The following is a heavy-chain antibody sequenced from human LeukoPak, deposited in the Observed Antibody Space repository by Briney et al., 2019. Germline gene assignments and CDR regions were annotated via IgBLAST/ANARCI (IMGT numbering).Heavy chain of an antibody. V-gene: IGHV3-30-3*01. CDR3: ARVGDSSSWYRAFDI. CDR1: GFTFSSYA. CDR2: ISYDGSNK. Sequence: GGSLRLSCAASGFTFSSYAMHWVRQAPGKGLEWVAVISYDGSNKYYADSVKGRFTISRDNSKNTLYLQMNSLRAEDTAVYYCARVGDSSSWYRAFDIWGQGTMVTVSS. J-gene: IGHJ3*02. D-gene: IGHD6-13*01.